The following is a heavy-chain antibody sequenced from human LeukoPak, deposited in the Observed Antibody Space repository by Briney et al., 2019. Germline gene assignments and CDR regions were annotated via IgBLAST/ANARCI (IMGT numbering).Heavy chain of an antibody. V-gene: IGHV5-51*01. CDR2: IYPGDSDT. J-gene: IGHJ5*02. CDR3: ARQEYSSGWYL. Sequence: GESLQISCQGSGYSFTSYWIGWVRQMPGKGLEWMGIIYPGDSDTRYSPSFQGQVTISADKSISTAYLQWSSLKASDTAMYYCARQEYSSGWYLWGQGTLVTVSS. D-gene: IGHD6-19*01. CDR1: GYSFTSYW.